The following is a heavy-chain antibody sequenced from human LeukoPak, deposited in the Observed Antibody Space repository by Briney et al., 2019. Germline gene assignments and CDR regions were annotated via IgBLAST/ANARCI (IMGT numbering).Heavy chain of an antibody. V-gene: IGHV4-34*01. CDR1: GGSSSGYY. Sequence: SETLSLTCAVYGGSSSGYYWSWIRQPPGKGLEWIGEINHSGSTNYNPSLKSRVTISVDTSKNQFSLKLSSVTAADTAVYYCARAPLGYCSGGSCYGARAVDYWGQGTLVTVSS. D-gene: IGHD2-15*01. CDR2: INHSGST. CDR3: ARAPLGYCSGGSCYGARAVDY. J-gene: IGHJ4*02.